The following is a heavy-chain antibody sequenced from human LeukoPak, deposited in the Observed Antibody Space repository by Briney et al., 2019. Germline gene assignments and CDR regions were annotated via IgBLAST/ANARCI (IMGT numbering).Heavy chain of an antibody. Sequence: SETLSLTCAVYGGSFSGYYWSWIRQPPGKGLEWIGEINHSGSTNYNPSLKSRVTISVDTSKNQFSLKLGSVTAADTAVYYCARQRVVPAASYGMDVWGQGTTVTVSS. CDR1: GGSFSGYY. CDR3: ARQRVVPAASYGMDV. V-gene: IGHV4-34*01. J-gene: IGHJ6*02. D-gene: IGHD2-2*01. CDR2: INHSGST.